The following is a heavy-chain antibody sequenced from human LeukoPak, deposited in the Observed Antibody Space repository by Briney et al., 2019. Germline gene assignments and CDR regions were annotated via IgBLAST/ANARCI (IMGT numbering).Heavy chain of an antibody. Sequence: PSETLSLTCAVYGGSFSGYYWSWIRQPPGKGLEWIGEINHSGSTNYNPSLKSRVTISVDTSKNQFSLKLSSVTAADTAVYYCAREKDSSGWYGGYFDYWGQGTLVTVSS. D-gene: IGHD6-19*01. J-gene: IGHJ4*02. CDR1: GGSFSGYY. V-gene: IGHV4-34*01. CDR2: INHSGST. CDR3: AREKDSSGWYGGYFDY.